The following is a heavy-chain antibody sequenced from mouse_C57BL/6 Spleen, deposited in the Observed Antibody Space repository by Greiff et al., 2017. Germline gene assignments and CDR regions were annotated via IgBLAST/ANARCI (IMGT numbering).Heavy chain of an antibody. Sequence: EVKLQESGPGLVKPSQSLSLTCSVPGYSITRGYYWYWIRPFPGNKLEWMDYISYDGSNNYKPSLKNRISITRDTSKDQFFLKLNSVTNEDTATYYCAREDGSCSYWYFGVWGTGTTVTVSS. V-gene: IGHV3-6*01. CDR2: ISYDGSN. CDR3: AREDGSCSYWYFGV. J-gene: IGHJ1*03. D-gene: IGHD1-1*01. CDR1: GYSITRGYY.